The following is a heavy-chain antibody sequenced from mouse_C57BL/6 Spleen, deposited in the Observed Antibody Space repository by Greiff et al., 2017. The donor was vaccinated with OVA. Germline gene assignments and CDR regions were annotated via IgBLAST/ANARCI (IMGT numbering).Heavy chain of an antibody. CDR3: ARKGGCDEFAY. D-gene: IGHD2-2*01. V-gene: IGHV1-69*01. CDR2: IYPADGYT. J-gene: IGHJ3*01. CDR1: GYTFTSYW. Sequence: QVQLQQPGAELVMPGASVKLSCKASGYTFTSYWMNWVKQRPGQGLEWIGEIYPADGYTNYNQKFKGKSTLTVDKSSSTAYMQLSSLTSEDSAVYYCARKGGCDEFAYWGQGTLVTVSA.